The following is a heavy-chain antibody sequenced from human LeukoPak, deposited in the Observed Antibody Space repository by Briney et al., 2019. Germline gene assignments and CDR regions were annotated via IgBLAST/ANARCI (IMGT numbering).Heavy chain of an antibody. Sequence: SETLSLTCTVSGGSISGYYWSWIRQPPGKGLEWIGYIYYSGSTNYNPSLTSRVTISVDTSKNQFSLKLSSVTAADTAVYYCARESSMITFGGVITPYYFDYWGQGTLVTVSS. CDR2: IYYSGST. CDR1: GGSISGYY. CDR3: ARESSMITFGGVITPYYFDY. V-gene: IGHV4-59*01. D-gene: IGHD3-16*01. J-gene: IGHJ4*02.